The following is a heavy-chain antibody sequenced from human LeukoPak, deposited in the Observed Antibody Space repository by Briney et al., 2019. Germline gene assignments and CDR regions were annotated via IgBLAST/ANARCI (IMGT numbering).Heavy chain of an antibody. CDR3: ARGDFDYMDV. Sequence: GGSLRLSCAASGFTFSSYAMHWVRQAPGKGLEWVAVISYDGSNKYYADSVKGRFTISRDNSKNTLYVQMNSLRAEDTAVYYCARGDFDYMDVWGKGTTVTVSS. V-gene: IGHV3-30*01. CDR1: GFTFSSYA. CDR2: ISYDGSNK. D-gene: IGHD3/OR15-3a*01. J-gene: IGHJ6*03.